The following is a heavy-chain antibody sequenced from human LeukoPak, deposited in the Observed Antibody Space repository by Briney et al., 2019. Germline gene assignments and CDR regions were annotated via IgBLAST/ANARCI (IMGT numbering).Heavy chain of an antibody. CDR2: ISSSSTI. Sequence: GGSLRLSCAASGFTFSSYSMNWVRQAPGKGLEWVSYISSSSTIYYADSVKGRFTISRDNAKNSLYLQMNSLRAEDTAVYYCARGPRSYYFDYWGQGTLVTVSS. J-gene: IGHJ4*02. CDR1: GFTFSSYS. V-gene: IGHV3-48*04. CDR3: ARGPRSYYFDY. D-gene: IGHD1-26*01.